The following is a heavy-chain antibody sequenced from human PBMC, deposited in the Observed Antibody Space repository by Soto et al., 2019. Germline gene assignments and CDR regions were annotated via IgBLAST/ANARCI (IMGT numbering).Heavy chain of an antibody. CDR3: ARVGRTRATVTTDAFDV. Sequence: QVQLQESGPGLVKPSETLSLTCTVSGGSISGYYCSWIRQPAGKRLEWIGPIYASGNTNNNPSLKSRVAMSVDTSKYQFSLRLNSVAAADTAVYYCARVGRTRATVTTDAFDVWGQGTKVTVSS. J-gene: IGHJ3*01. CDR2: IYASGNT. CDR1: GGSISGYY. V-gene: IGHV4-4*07. D-gene: IGHD4-17*01.